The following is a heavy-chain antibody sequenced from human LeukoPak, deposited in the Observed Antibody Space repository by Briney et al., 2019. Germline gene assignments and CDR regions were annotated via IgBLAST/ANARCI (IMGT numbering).Heavy chain of an antibody. CDR1: GFTFTSSA. D-gene: IGHD2-2*01. CDR2: ISSGGTP. CDR3: AKPEVGVASIDC. J-gene: IGHJ4*02. V-gene: IGHV3-23*01. Sequence: QAGGSLRLSCGASGFTFTSSAMNWVRQAPGKGLEWVSAISSGGTPYYAASVRGRFIISRDTSTNTLYLQVKSLTAEDTAVYYCAKPEVGVASIDCWGQGTLVTVSS.